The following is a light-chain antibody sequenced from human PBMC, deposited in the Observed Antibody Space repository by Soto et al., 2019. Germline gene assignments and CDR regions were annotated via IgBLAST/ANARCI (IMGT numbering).Light chain of an antibody. J-gene: IGLJ3*02. Sequence: QSALTQPASVSGSPGQSITISCTGTSSDIGAYKYVSCYQQYPGKAPKLIIYEVRTRPSGVSYRFSGSKSGNTASLTISRLQPEDEADYYCGAYGSPSMFGGGTKLTVL. V-gene: IGLV2-14*01. CDR1: SSDIGAYKY. CDR3: GAYGSPSM. CDR2: EVR.